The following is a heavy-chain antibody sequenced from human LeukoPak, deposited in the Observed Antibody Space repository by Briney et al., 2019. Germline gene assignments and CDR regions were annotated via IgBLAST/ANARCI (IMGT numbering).Heavy chain of an antibody. D-gene: IGHD1-1*01. CDR2: INHSGST. V-gene: IGHV4-34*01. CDR1: GGSFSGYY. J-gene: IGHJ4*02. CDR3: ARGRDWNDVEGSQNFDY. Sequence: SETLSLTCAVYGGSFSGYYWSWIRQPPGKGLEWIGEINHSGSTNYNPSLKSRVTISVDTSKNQFSLKLSSVTAADTAVYYCARGRDWNDVEGSQNFDYWGQGTLVTVSS.